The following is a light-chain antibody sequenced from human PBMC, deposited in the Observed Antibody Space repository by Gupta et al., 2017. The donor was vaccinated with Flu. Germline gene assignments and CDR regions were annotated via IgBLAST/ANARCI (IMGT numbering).Light chain of an antibody. V-gene: IGKV1-39*01. CDR1: QTITWY. CDR2: AAS. Sequence: GDRVTIACRASQTITWYLNWYQQKPGKAPKLLIHAASSLQSGVPSRFSGSGSGTDFALTINSLQPEDFATYYCQQTYSSSWTFGQGTRVEI. CDR3: QQTYSSSWT. J-gene: IGKJ1*01.